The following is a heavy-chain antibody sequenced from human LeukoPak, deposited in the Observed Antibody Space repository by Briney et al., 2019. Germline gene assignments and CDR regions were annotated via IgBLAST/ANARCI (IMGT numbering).Heavy chain of an antibody. CDR3: AKGTSPIQPPLYYGMDV. CDR1: GFTFSSHG. D-gene: IGHD1-1*01. Sequence: GGSLRLSCAASGFTFSSHGMHWVRQAPGKGLEWVAVIWYDGSNKYYADSVKGRFTISRDNSKNTLYLQMNSLRAEDTAVYYCAKGTSPIQPPLYYGMDVWGQGTTVTVSS. V-gene: IGHV3-33*06. J-gene: IGHJ6*02. CDR2: IWYDGSNK.